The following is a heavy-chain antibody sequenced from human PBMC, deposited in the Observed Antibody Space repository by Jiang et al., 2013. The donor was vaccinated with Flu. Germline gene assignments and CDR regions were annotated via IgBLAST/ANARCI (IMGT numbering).Heavy chain of an antibody. CDR3: ARGRVLGSSGFQFLDY. CDR2: LYPGDSDT. D-gene: IGHD3-10*01. Sequence: SGAEVKKPGESLKISCKGSGYSFTTYWIGWVRQMPGKGLEWMGILYPGDSDTRYSPSFKGQVTISADKSISTAYLQRSSLKASDTAMYYCARGRVLGSSGFQFLDYWGQGTLVSVSS. J-gene: IGHJ4*02. V-gene: IGHV5-51*01. CDR1: GYSFTTYW.